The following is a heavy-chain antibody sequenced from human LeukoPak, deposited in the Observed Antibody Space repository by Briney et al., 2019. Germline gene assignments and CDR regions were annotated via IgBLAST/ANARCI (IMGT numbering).Heavy chain of an antibody. CDR2: IYYSGST. Sequence: PSETLSLTCTVSGGSISSYYWSWIRQPPGKGLEWIGYIYYSGSTNYNPSLKSRVTISVDTSKNQFSLKLSPVTAADTAVYYCARGAMIVVVNWYFDLWGRGTLVTVSS. J-gene: IGHJ2*01. CDR1: GGSISSYY. V-gene: IGHV4-59*01. D-gene: IGHD3-22*01. CDR3: ARGAMIVVVNWYFDL.